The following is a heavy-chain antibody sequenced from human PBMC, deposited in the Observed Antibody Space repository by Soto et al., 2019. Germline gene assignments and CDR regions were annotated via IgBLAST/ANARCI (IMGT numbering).Heavy chain of an antibody. CDR1: GYTFTGYY. D-gene: IGHD6-6*01. CDR3: ARARQLVYYYYGMDV. Sequence: QVQLVQSGAEVKKPGASVKVSCKASGYTFTGYYMHWVRQAPGQGLEWMGWINPNSGGTNYAQKFQGWVTMTRDTSISTAYMELSRLRSDDTAVYYCARARQLVYYYYGMDVWGQGTTVTVSS. V-gene: IGHV1-2*04. CDR2: INPNSGGT. J-gene: IGHJ6*02.